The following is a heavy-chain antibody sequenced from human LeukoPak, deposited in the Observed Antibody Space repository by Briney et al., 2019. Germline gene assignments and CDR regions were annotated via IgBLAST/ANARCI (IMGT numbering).Heavy chain of an antibody. V-gene: IGHV3-30*18. D-gene: IGHD6-19*01. CDR1: GFTFDKYG. CDR3: AKVRYSSGWYWGAFDA. Sequence: GGSLRLSCAASGFTFDKYGMHWVRQAPGKGLEWVAVVSYDGRNKFYADSVQGRFTISRDNSKSTLYLQMNSLRTEDTALYYCAKVRYSSGWYWGAFDAWGHGTMVTVSS. J-gene: IGHJ3*01. CDR2: VSYDGRNK.